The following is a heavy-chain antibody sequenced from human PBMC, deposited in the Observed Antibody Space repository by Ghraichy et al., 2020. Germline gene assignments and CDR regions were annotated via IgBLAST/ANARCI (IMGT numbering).Heavy chain of an antibody. D-gene: IGHD3-9*01. CDR3: ASTLAALDN. Sequence: LSLTCVASGLTFSSYTMNWVRQAPGKGLEWISYISGNSRTTHYADSVKGRFTISRDNAKKSLYLQMNTLRDEDTAVYYCASTLAALDNWGRGTLVTVSS. CDR1: GLTFSSYT. J-gene: IGHJ2*01. CDR2: ISGNSRTT. V-gene: IGHV3-48*02.